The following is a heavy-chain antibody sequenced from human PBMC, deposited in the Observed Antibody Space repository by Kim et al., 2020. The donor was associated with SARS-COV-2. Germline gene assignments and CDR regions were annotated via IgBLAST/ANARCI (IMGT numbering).Heavy chain of an antibody. Sequence: GGSLRLSCAASGFTFSSYGMHWVRQAPGKGLEWVAVIWYDGSNKYYADSVKGRFTISRDNSKNTLYLQMNSLRAEDTAVYYCARDKDTAMVIRPRGDGMDVWGQGTTVTVSS. CDR3: ARDKDTAMVIRPRGDGMDV. CDR1: GFTFSSYG. J-gene: IGHJ6*02. CDR2: IWYDGSNK. D-gene: IGHD5-18*01. V-gene: IGHV3-33*01.